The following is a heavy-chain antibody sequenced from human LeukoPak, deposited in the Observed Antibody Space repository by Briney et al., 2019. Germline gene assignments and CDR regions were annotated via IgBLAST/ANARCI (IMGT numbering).Heavy chain of an antibody. Sequence: PGGSLRLSCAASGFTLSNYAMSWVRQAPGKGLEWVSGISGTGGSTYYADSVKGRFTISRDNSKNTLYLQMNSLRAEDTAVYYCARAPQVTIFGVVIKAPHYYYYMDVWGKGTTVTVSS. CDR3: ARAPQVTIFGVVIKAPHYYYYMDV. J-gene: IGHJ6*03. CDR2: ISGTGGST. CDR1: GFTLSNYA. D-gene: IGHD3-3*01. V-gene: IGHV3-23*01.